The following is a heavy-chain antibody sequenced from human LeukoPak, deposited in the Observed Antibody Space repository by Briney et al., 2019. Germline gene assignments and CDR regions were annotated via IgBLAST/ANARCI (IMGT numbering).Heavy chain of an antibody. V-gene: IGHV4-34*01. J-gene: IGHJ4*02. D-gene: IGHD4-17*01. CDR1: GGSFSGYY. CDR2: INHSGST. CDR3: ARQNGDYPF. Sequence: SETLSLTCAVYGGSFSGYYWSWIRQPPGKGLEWIGEINHSGSTNYNLSLKSRVTISVDTSKNQFSPKLSSVTAADTAVYYCARQNGDYPFWGQGTLVTVSS.